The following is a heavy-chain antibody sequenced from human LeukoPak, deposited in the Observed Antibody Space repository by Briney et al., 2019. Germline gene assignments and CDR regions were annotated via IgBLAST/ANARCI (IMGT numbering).Heavy chain of an antibody. CDR3: AKDIVGEIRNWFDP. CDR2: ISWNSGSI. V-gene: IGHV3-9*01. J-gene: IGHJ5*02. Sequence: QSGGSLRLSCAASGFTFDDYAMHWVRQAPGKGLEWVSGISWNSGSIGYADSVKGRFTISRDNAKNSLYLQMNSLRAEDTALYYCAKDIVGEIRNWFDPWGQGTLVTVSS. D-gene: IGHD3-3*01. CDR1: GFTFDDYA.